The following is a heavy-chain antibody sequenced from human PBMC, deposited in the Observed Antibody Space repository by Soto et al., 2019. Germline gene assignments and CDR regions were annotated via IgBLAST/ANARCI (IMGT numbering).Heavy chain of an antibody. D-gene: IGHD3-10*01. CDR2: IDGTSTFS. Sequence: SLRLSCVASGFTFSNNDMTWVRQAPGKGLEWVSTIDGTSTFSNYADSVEGRFTISRDNAENTVYLQMNSLRVEDTAVYFCAKDSGRNYFQHWGQGTLVTVS. CDR3: AKDSGRNYFQH. V-gene: IGHV3-23*05. J-gene: IGHJ1*01. CDR1: GFTFSNND.